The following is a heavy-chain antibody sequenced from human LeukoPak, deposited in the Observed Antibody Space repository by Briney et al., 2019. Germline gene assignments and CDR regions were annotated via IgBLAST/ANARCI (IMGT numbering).Heavy chain of an antibody. Sequence: ASVKVSCKVSGYTLTELSMHWVRQAPGKGLEWMGGFDPEDDETVYAQKFQGRVTMTEDTSTDTVYMELSSLRAEDTAVYYCARDPTAMAFDYWGQGTLVTVSS. V-gene: IGHV1-24*01. J-gene: IGHJ4*02. D-gene: IGHD5-18*01. CDR1: GYTLTELS. CDR2: FDPEDDET. CDR3: ARDPTAMAFDY.